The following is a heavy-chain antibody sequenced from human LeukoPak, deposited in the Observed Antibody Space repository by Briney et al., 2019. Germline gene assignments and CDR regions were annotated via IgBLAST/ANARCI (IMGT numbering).Heavy chain of an antibody. D-gene: IGHD3-22*01. CDR1: GFIFSTYG. Sequence: GGSLRLSCEASGFIFSTYGMHWVRQAPGKGLEWVAFTRSDGSNKYYADSVKGRFTISRDNSKNTLYLQMNSLRVEDTAVYYCAKGWRANYYDSSGYYPLLEYWGQGTLVTASS. J-gene: IGHJ4*02. CDR2: TRSDGSNK. CDR3: AKGWRANYYDSSGYYPLLEY. V-gene: IGHV3-30*02.